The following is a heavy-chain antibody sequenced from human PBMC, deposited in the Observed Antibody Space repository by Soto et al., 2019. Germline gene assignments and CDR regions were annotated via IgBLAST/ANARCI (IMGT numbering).Heavy chain of an antibody. J-gene: IGHJ5*02. V-gene: IGHV1-3*01. D-gene: IGHD6-19*01. CDR1: GYTFTSYA. CDR2: INAGNGNT. CDR3: ARGDGIAVAGP. Sequence: QVQLVQSGAEVKKPGASVKVSCKASGYTFTSYAIHWVRQAPGQRLEWMGWINAGNGNTKYSQKFQGRVTITRDTSASTAYMELSSLRSEDTAVYYCARGDGIAVAGPWGQGTLVTVSS.